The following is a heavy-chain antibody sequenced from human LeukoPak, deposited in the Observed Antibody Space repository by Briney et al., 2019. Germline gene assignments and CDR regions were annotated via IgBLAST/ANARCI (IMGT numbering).Heavy chain of an antibody. J-gene: IGHJ4*02. D-gene: IGHD6-19*01. V-gene: IGHV3-13*01. CDR2: VGISGDT. CDR1: GFTFRSYD. Sequence: GGSLRLSCAASGFTFRSYDMHWVRQVTCKGLEWVSAVGISGDTYYAGSVKGRFTISRENAENSLYLQMNSLTAGDTAVYYCVRGGIQVSGIDEIDYWGQGTLVTVSS. CDR3: VRGGIQVSGIDEIDY.